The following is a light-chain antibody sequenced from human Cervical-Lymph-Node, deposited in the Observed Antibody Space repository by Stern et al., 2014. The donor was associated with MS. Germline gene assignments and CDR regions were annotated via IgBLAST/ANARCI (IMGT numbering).Light chain of an antibody. CDR3: QQYHIWPPLT. J-gene: IGKJ4*01. V-gene: IGKV1-39*01. Sequence: DIRMTQSPSSLSAFVGDRVTITCRASQSISGYLHWYQQKPGKAPKLLIYVASSLQSGVPSRFSGSGSGTEFTLTISSLQSEDFGVYYCQQYHIWPPLTFGGGTKVEIK. CDR2: VAS. CDR1: QSISGY.